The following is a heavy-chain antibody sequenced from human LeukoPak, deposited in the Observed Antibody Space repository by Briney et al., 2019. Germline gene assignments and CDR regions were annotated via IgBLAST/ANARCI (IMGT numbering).Heavy chain of an antibody. Sequence: GGSLRLSCAASGFTFGSYAMHWVRKAPGKGLEWVAVISYDGSNKYYADSVKGRFTISRDNSKNTLYLQMNSLRAEDTAVYYCARDPSVVVVAASYFDYWGQGTLVTVSS. CDR1: GFTFGSYA. J-gene: IGHJ4*02. CDR3: ARDPSVVVVAASYFDY. D-gene: IGHD2-15*01. V-gene: IGHV3-30*04. CDR2: ISYDGSNK.